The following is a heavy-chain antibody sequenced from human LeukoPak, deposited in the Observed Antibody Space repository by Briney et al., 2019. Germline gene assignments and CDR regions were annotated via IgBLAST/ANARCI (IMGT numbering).Heavy chain of an antibody. D-gene: IGHD3-22*01. CDR2: IYNSGST. V-gene: IGHV4-31*03. J-gene: IGHJ3*02. CDR1: GGSISSGGHY. Sequence: PSQTLSLTCTVSGGSISSGGHYWSWIRQHPGKGPEWIGYIYNSGSTYYNPSLRSRITISVDTSKNQFSLKLSSVTAADTAVYYCARGAYYYDSSGLRAFDIWGQGTMVTVSS. CDR3: ARGAYYYDSSGLRAFDI.